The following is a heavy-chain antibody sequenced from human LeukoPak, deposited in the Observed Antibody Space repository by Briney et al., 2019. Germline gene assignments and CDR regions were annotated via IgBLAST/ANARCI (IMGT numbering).Heavy chain of an antibody. D-gene: IGHD5-24*01. CDR1: GYTFTSYG. CDR2: ISAYNGNT. V-gene: IGHV1-18*01. Sequence: ASVKVSCTASGYTFTSYGISWVRQAPGQGLEWMGWISAYNGNTNYAQKLQGRVTMTTDTSTSTAYMELRSLRSDDTAVYYCANSRDGYLNDYWGQGTLVTVSS. CDR3: ANSRDGYLNDY. J-gene: IGHJ4*02.